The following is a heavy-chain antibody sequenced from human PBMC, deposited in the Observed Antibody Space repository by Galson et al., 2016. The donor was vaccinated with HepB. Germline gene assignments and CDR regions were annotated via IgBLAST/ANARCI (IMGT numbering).Heavy chain of an antibody. CDR2: ISYDGSNK. D-gene: IGHD3-10*01. J-gene: IGHJ4*02. Sequence: SLRLSCAASGFTFRSYGMHWVRQAPGKGLEWVAVISYDGSNKYYADSVKSRFTISRDHSKNTLFLQMNSLRAEDTAVYYCAKDPYYYGSGSYYFDYWGQGTLVTVSS. V-gene: IGHV3-30*18. CDR3: AKDPYYYGSGSYYFDY. CDR1: GFTFRSYG.